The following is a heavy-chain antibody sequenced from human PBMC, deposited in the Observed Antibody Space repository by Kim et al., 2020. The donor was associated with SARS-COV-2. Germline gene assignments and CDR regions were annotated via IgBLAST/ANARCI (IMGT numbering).Heavy chain of an antibody. V-gene: IGHV1-18*01. CDR2: T. J-gene: IGHJ4*02. Sequence: TNYAQKLQGRVTMTTDTSTSTAYMELRSLRSDDTAVYYCARVSSGSYNYWGQGTLVTVSS. D-gene: IGHD1-26*01. CDR3: ARVSSGSYNY.